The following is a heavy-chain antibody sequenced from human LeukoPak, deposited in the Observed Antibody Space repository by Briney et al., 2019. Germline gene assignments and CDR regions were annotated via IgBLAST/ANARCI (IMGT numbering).Heavy chain of an antibody. CDR3: ARWHDSGRYFDY. Sequence: RPSETLSLTCTVSGGSITNYCWHWMRQSPAKGLDWMGYFCTSANTYYIPSLKTRVTISVDTSKSQVSLKLTSATAADTAMYYCARWHDSGRYFDYWGRGTSVTVSS. CDR2: FCTSANT. D-gene: IGHD6-19*01. V-gene: IGHV4-59*01. J-gene: IGHJ4*02. CDR1: GGSITNYC.